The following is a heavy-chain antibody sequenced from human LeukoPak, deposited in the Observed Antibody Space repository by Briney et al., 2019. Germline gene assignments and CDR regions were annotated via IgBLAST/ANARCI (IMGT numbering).Heavy chain of an antibody. J-gene: IGHJ3*02. V-gene: IGHV1-46*01. CDR2: INPSGGST. D-gene: IGHD1-26*01. CDR1: GYTFTSYY. Sequence: ASVKVSCKASGYTFTSYYMHWVRQAPGQGLEWMGIINPSGGSTSYAQKFQGRVTMTRDTSTSTVYMELSSLRSEDTAVYYCARDSPSHSGSYYSYAFDIWGQGTMVTVSS. CDR3: ARDSPSHSGSYYSYAFDI.